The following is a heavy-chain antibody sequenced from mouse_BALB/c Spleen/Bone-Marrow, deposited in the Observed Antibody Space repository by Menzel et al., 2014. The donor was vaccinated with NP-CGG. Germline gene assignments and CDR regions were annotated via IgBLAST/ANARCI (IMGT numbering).Heavy chain of an antibody. J-gene: IGHJ1*01. D-gene: IGHD1-1*01. CDR3: ARSLRWYFDV. CDR2: INPSSGYT. CDR1: GYTFTSYT. Sequence: VKLVESGAELARPGASVKMSCKASGYTFTSYTMHWVKPRPGQGLEWIGYINPSSGYTNYNQKFKDKATLTADKSSSTAYMQLSSLTSEDSAVYYCARSLRWYFDVWGAGTTVTVSS. V-gene: IGHV1-4*01.